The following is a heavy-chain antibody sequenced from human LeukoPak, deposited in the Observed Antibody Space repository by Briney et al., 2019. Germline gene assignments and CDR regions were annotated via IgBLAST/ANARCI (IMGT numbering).Heavy chain of an antibody. D-gene: IGHD7-27*01. CDR3: ARDNWGATDY. CDR1: GFTFSNSW. V-gene: IGHV3-7*05. J-gene: IGHJ4*02. CDR2: IKRDGSEK. Sequence: PGGSLRLSCAASGFTFSNSWMSWVRQAPGKGLEWVANIKRDGSEKYYVDSVKGRFTISRDNAKNSLYLQMNSLRGEDTAVYYCARDNWGATDYWGQGTLVIVSS.